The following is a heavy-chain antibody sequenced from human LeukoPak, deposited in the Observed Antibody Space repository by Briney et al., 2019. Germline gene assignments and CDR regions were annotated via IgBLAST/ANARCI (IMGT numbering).Heavy chain of an antibody. V-gene: IGHV1-2*02. CDR2: INPNSGGT. Sequence: ASVKVSCKASGYTFTGYYMHWVRQAPGQGLEWMGWINPNSGGTNYAQKFQGRVTMTRDTSISTASMDRSRLRSDDTAVYYCACIVSGSGAPQPDDYWGQGTLVTVSS. J-gene: IGHJ4*02. CDR1: GYTFTGYY. CDR3: ACIVSGSGAPQPDDY. D-gene: IGHD3-10*01.